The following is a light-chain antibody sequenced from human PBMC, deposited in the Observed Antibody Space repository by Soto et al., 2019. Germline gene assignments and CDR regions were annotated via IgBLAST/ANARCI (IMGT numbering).Light chain of an antibody. CDR2: EVS. V-gene: IGLV2-14*01. CDR1: SSAVGGYNY. J-gene: IGLJ1*01. CDR3: TSYTSSSTPV. Sequence: QSVLNQPASVSGSPGQAITISCTGTSSAVGGYNYVSWYQQHPGKAPKLMIYEVSNRPSGVSDRFSGSKSGNTASLTISGLQAEDEADYYCTSYTSSSTPVFGTGTKVTVL.